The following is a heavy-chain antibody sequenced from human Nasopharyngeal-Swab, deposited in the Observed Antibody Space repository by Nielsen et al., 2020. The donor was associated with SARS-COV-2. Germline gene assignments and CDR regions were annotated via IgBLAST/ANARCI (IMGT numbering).Heavy chain of an antibody. D-gene: IGHD2-15*01. V-gene: IGHV3-7*05. CDR1: GFTFSSYW. CDR3: GSGEFLDY. J-gene: IGHJ4*02. CDR2: IKEDGTYR. Sequence: GESLKISCAASGFTFSSYWVSWFRQAPGKGLQWVASIKEDGTYRTHADSVRGRFTISRDNAKNSLYLQMNSLRAEDTAVYYCGSGEFLDYWGQGTLVTVSS.